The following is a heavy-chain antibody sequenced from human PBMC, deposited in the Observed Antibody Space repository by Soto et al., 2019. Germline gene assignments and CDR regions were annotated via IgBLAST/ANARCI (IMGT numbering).Heavy chain of an antibody. Sequence: GGSLRLSCAASGFTFSSYSMNWVRQAPGKGLEWVSYISSSSSTIYYADSVKGRFTISRDNAKNSLYLQMNSLRDEDTAVYYCARRCMSYWIKYGMDVWGQGTTVTVSS. CDR3: ARRCMSYWIKYGMDV. D-gene: IGHD1-26*01. V-gene: IGHV3-48*02. CDR2: ISSSSSTI. J-gene: IGHJ6*02. CDR1: GFTFSSYS.